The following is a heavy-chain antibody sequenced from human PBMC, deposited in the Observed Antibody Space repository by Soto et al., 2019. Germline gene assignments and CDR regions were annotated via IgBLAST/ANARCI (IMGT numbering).Heavy chain of an antibody. CDR1: GDSVSSNSAA. J-gene: IGHJ5*02. V-gene: IGHV6-1*01. CDR2: TYYRSKWYN. Sequence: PSQTLSLTCAISGDSVSSNSAAWNWIRQSPSRGLEWLGRTYYRSKWYNDYAVSVKSRITINPDTSKNQFSLQLNSVTPEDTAVYYCARALLLYCTNGVCYFDWFDPWGQGTLVTVS. D-gene: IGHD2-8*01. CDR3: ARALLLYCTNGVCYFDWFDP.